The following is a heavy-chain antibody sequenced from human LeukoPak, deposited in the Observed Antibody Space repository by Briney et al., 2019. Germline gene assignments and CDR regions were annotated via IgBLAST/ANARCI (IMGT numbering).Heavy chain of an antibody. CDR2: IDHSGST. CDR3: ASLKPLYCSGGSCYFPFGFDY. J-gene: IGHJ4*02. D-gene: IGHD2-15*01. CDR1: GGSFSRYF. Sequence: SETLSLTCTVSGGSFSRYFWTWIRQTPGKGLEWIGYIDHSGSTNYSPSLQSRVTISIDTSKNQFSLKLNSVTAADTAVYYCASLKPLYCSGGSCYFPFGFDYWGQGTLVTVSS. V-gene: IGHV4-59*01.